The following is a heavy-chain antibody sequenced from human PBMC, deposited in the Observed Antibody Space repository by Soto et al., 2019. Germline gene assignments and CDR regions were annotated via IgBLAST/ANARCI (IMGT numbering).Heavy chain of an antibody. J-gene: IGHJ6*03. D-gene: IGHD6-13*01. Sequence: GGSLRLSCTASGFTFGDYAMSWFRQAPGKGLEWVGFIRSKAYGGTTEYAASVKGRFTISRDDSKSIAYLQMNSLKTEDTAVYYCTRETYNSSSWGFYFYYYMDVWGKGTTVTVSS. CDR3: TRETYNSSSWGFYFYYYMDV. CDR1: GFTFGDYA. CDR2: IRSKAYGGTT. V-gene: IGHV3-49*03.